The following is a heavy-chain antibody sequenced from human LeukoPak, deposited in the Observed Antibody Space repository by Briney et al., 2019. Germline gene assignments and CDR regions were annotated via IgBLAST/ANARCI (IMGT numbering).Heavy chain of an antibody. CDR3: ANGCSSSSCYSAFDI. CDR1: GFTFEHFA. J-gene: IGHJ3*02. V-gene: IGHV3-9*03. CDR2: ISWNSGRV. Sequence: GRSLRLSCAASGFTFEHFAMHWVRQAPGKGLEWVSGISWNSGRVDYADSVKGRFTISRDNAKNSLYLQMNSLRVEDMALYYCANGCSSSSCYSAFDIWGQGTMVTISS. D-gene: IGHD2-2*01.